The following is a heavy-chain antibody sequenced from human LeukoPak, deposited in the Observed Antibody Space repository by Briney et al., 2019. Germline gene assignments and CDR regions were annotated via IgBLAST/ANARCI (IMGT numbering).Heavy chain of an antibody. CDR2: ISYDGSNK. Sequence: KSGGSLRLSCAASGFTFSSYAMHWVRQAPGKGLEWVAVISYDGSNKYYADSVKGRFTISRDNSKNTLYLQMNSLRAEDTAVYYCARDRGGFDYWGQGTLVTVSS. J-gene: IGHJ4*02. V-gene: IGHV3-30-3*01. CDR3: ARDRGGFDY. D-gene: IGHD3-16*01. CDR1: GFTFSSYA.